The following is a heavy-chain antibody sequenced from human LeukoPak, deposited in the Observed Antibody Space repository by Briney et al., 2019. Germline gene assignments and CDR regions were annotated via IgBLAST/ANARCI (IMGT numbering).Heavy chain of an antibody. CDR3: AKDMTDSGWGAFDI. D-gene: IGHD6-19*01. J-gene: IGHJ3*02. Sequence: GGSLRLSCAASGFTFDDYAMHWVRQAPGKGLEWVSGISWNSGSIGYADSVKGRFTISRDNAKNSLYLQMNSLRAEDTALYYCAKDMTDSGWGAFDIWGQGTMVTVSS. V-gene: IGHV3-9*01. CDR1: GFTFDDYA. CDR2: ISWNSGSI.